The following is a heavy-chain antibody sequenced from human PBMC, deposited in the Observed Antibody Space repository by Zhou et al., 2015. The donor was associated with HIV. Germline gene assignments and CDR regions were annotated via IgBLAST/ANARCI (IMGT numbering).Heavy chain of an antibody. J-gene: IGHJ3*02. CDR1: GGTFSSYA. CDR2: IIPIFGTA. V-gene: IGHV1-69*01. D-gene: IGHD6-19*01. Sequence: QVVLIQSGAEVRRPGSSVKVSCKASGGTFSSYAISWVRQAPGQGLEWMGGIIPIFGTANYAQKFQGRVTITADESTSTAYMELSSLRSEDTAVYYCATPRGWEWLAREPTDDAFVYLGPRDNGHRLF. CDR3: ATPRGWEWLAREPTDDAFVY.